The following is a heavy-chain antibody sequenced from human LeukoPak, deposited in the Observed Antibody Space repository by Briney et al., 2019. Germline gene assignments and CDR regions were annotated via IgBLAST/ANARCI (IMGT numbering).Heavy chain of an antibody. Sequence: GGSLRLSCAASGFTFSDYYMSWIRQAPGKGLEWVGRIKSKTDGGTTDYAAPVKGRFTISRDDSKNTLYLQMNSLKTEDTAVYYCTTSRCSSTSCYYDYWGQGTLVTVSS. CDR3: TTSRCSSTSCYYDY. CDR2: IKSKTDGGTT. D-gene: IGHD2-2*01. J-gene: IGHJ4*02. V-gene: IGHV3-15*01. CDR1: GFTFSDYY.